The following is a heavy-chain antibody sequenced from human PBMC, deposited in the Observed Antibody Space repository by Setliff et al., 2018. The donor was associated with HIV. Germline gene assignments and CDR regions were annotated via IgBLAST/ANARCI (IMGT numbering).Heavy chain of an antibody. CDR2: IWYDGSNK. CDR3: AREYCNSTSCYGYSGDY. CDR1: GFTFSSYG. J-gene: IGHJ4*02. D-gene: IGHD2-2*01. Sequence: GGSLRLSCAASGFTFSSYGMHWVRQAPGKGLEWVAVIWYDGSNKYYADSVKGRFTISRDNSKNTLYLQMNSLRAEDTAVYYCAREYCNSTSCYGYSGDYWGQGTLVTVSS. V-gene: IGHV3-33*01.